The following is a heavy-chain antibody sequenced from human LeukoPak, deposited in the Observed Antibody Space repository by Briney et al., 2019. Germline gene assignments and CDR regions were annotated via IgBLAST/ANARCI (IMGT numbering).Heavy chain of an antibody. Sequence: GASVKVSCKASGYTFTGYYMHWVRQAPGQGLEWMGWINPNSGGTNYAQKFQGRVTMTRDTSISTAYMELSRLRSDDTAVYYCARDSYDFWSGYYKFDYWGQGTLVTVSS. CDR1: GYTFTGYY. CDR3: ARDSYDFWSGYYKFDY. V-gene: IGHV1-2*02. J-gene: IGHJ4*02. D-gene: IGHD3-3*01. CDR2: INPNSGGT.